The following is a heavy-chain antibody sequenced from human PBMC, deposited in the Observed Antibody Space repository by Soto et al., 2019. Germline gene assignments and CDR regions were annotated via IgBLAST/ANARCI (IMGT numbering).Heavy chain of an antibody. J-gene: IGHJ5*02. CDR1: GGPFSGYY. D-gene: IGHD3-9*01. CDR3: AIGGLRYVPRRHNWFDP. CDR2: INHSGST. Sequence: PSETLSLTCAVYGGPFSGYYWSWIRQPPGKGLEWIGEINHSGSTNYNPSLKSRVTISVDTSKNQFSLKLSSVTAADTAVYYCAIGGLRYVPRRHNWFDPWGQGAVVTVS. V-gene: IGHV4-34*01.